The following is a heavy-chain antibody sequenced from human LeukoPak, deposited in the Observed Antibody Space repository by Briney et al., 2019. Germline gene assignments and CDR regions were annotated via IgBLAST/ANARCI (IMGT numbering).Heavy chain of an antibody. J-gene: IGHJ4*02. V-gene: IGHV3-23*01. Sequence: PGGSLRLSCAASGFTFSSYSMNWVRQAPGKGLEWVSGISGSGGSTNYADSVKGRFTISRDNSKNTLYLQMNSLRAEDTAVYYCAKFGYSDWLSHFDYWGQGTLVTVSS. D-gene: IGHD3-9*01. CDR3: AKFGYSDWLSHFDY. CDR2: ISGSGGST. CDR1: GFTFSSYS.